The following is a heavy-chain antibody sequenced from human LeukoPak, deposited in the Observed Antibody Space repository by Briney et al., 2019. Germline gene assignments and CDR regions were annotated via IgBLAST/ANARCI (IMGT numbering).Heavy chain of an antibody. Sequence: PSETLSLTCTVSGGSISSYYWSWIRQPAGKGLEWIGRIYTSGSTNYNPSLKSRVTMSVDTSKNQFSLKLSSVTAADTAVYYCARGLITMVRGGVPFFDYWGQGTLVTVSS. J-gene: IGHJ4*02. D-gene: IGHD3-10*01. CDR1: GGSISSYY. V-gene: IGHV4-4*07. CDR3: ARGLITMVRGGVPFFDY. CDR2: IYTSGST.